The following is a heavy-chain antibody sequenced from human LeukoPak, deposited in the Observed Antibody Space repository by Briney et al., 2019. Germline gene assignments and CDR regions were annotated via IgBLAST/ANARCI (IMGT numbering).Heavy chain of an antibody. V-gene: IGHV3-15*01. CDR3: TTGPGNSGY. D-gene: IGHD4-23*01. J-gene: IGHJ4*02. CDR2: IKSTAVGGTT. Sequence: GGSLRLSCAASGFTFSSYSMNWVRQAPGKGLEWVGRIKSTAVGGTTEYAAPVKGRFTISRDDSKNTVYLQMNSLKTEDTAVYYCTTGPGNSGYWGQGTLVTVSS. CDR1: GFTFSSYS.